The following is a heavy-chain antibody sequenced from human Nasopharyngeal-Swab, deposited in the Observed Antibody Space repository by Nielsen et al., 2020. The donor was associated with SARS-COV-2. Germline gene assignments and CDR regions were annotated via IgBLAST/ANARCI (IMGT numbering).Heavy chain of an antibody. CDR1: GAFIAYSTFY. V-gene: IGHV4-39*01. J-gene: IGHJ4*02. Sequence: SETLSLTCTVSGAFIAYSTFYWGWIRQPPGKGLEWIGNIYYNGNTYQNPSLKSRLTISVDKSKNQFSLQLSSVTAADTAVYYCVRSSSWYYFDYWAQGTQVTVSS. CDR2: IYYNGNT. CDR3: VRSSSWYYFDY. D-gene: IGHD6-13*01.